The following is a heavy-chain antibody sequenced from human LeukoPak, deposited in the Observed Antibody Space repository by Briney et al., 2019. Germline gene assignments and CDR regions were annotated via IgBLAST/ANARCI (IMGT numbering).Heavy chain of an antibody. CDR2: IIPIFVTA. CDR1: GGTFSSYA. J-gene: IGHJ4*02. Sequence: SVKVSCKASGGTFSSYAISWVRQAPGHGLDWMGGIIPIFVTANYAQKFEGRVPITADESTSTAYMELSSLRSEDTAVYYCARHVDSNYPFDYWGQGTLVTVSS. V-gene: IGHV1-69*01. D-gene: IGHD4-11*01. CDR3: ARHVDSNYPFDY.